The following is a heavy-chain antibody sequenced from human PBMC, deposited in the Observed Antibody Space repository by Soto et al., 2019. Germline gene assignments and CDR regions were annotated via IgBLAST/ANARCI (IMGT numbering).Heavy chain of an antibody. V-gene: IGHV3-11*01. CDR3: ARDLGYCSGGSCSREGIFDY. CDR2: ISSSGSTI. J-gene: IGHJ4*02. CDR1: GFTFSDYY. Sequence: QVQLVESGGGLVKPGGSLRLSCAASGFTFSDYYMSWIRQAPGKGLEWVSYISSSGSTIYYADSVKGRFTISRDNAKNALYLQMNSLRAEDTAVYYCARDLGYCSGGSCSREGIFDYLGQGTLVTVSS. D-gene: IGHD2-15*01.